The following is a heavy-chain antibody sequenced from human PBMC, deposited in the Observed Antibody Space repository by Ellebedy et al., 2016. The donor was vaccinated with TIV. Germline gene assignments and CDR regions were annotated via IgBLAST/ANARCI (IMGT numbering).Heavy chain of an antibody. CDR1: GGSIISDY. CDR3: ARETYDILTGQTYGMDV. Sequence: GSLRLSCSISGGSIISDYWNWVRQPPGKGLEWIGYVYHSGSTNYNPSLKSRVTILVDASKNQISLTLSSVTAADTAVYFCARETYDILTGQTYGMDVWGQGTTVTVSS. CDR2: VYHSGST. D-gene: IGHD3-9*01. J-gene: IGHJ6*02. V-gene: IGHV4-59*01.